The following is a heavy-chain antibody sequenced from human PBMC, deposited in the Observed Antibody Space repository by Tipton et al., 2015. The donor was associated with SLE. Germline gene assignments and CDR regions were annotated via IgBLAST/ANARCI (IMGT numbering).Heavy chain of an antibody. V-gene: IGHV3-66*02. CDR2: IYSGGST. D-gene: IGHD3-10*01. J-gene: IGHJ4*02. Sequence: SLRLSCAASGFTVSSNYMSWVRQAPGKGLEWVSVIYSGGSTYYADSVKGRFTISRGNSKNTLYLQMNSLRAEDTAVYYCARCPGRFGEPCYWGQGTLVTVSS. CDR3: ARCPGRFGEPCY. CDR1: GFTVSSNY.